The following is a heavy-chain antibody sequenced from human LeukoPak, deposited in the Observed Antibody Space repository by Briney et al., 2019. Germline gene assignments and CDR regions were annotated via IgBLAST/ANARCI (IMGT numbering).Heavy chain of an antibody. CDR3: ARRALEENYFDY. V-gene: IGHV4-4*07. J-gene: IGHJ4*02. CDR2: VYTRGGT. CDR1: GGSISSYY. Sequence: SETLSLTRTVSGGSISSYYWSWVRQPAGKGLEYIGLVYTRGGTNYNPSLKSRVTMSLDTSTNQFSLKLSSVTAADTAVYYCARRALEENYFDYWGQGTLVTVSS. D-gene: IGHD6-6*01.